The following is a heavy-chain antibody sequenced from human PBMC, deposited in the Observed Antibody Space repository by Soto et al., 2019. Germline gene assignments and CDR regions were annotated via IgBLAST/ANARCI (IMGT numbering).Heavy chain of an antibody. CDR2: IIPIFGTA. CDR1: GGTFSSYA. J-gene: IGHJ4*02. Sequence: AASVKISCKASGGTFSSYAISWVRQAPGQGLEWMGGIIPIFGTANYAQKFQGRVTITADESTSTAYMELSSLRSEDTAVYYCAKLHGDYYGSGSSSYYFDYWGQGTMVPV. V-gene: IGHV1-69*13. CDR3: AKLHGDYYGSGSSSYYFDY. D-gene: IGHD3-10*01.